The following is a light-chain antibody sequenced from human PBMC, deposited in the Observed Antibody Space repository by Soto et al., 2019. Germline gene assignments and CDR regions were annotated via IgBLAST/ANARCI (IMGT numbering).Light chain of an antibody. J-gene: IGKJ1*01. CDR1: QSISSY. V-gene: IGKV1D-13*01. CDR3: QQYNNWPRT. CDR2: DAS. Sequence: IQMTQSPSSLSASVGDRVTITCRASQSISSYLNWYQQKPGKAPKLLIYDASSLESGVPSRFSGSGSGTEFTLTISSLQPDDFAVYYCQQYNNWPRTFGQGTKVDIK.